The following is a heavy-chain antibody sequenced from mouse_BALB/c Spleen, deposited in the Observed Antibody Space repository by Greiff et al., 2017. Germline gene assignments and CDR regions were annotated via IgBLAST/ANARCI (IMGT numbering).Heavy chain of an antibody. CDR1: GFTFSSYA. CDR2: ISSGGST. V-gene: IGHV5-6-5*01. J-gene: IGHJ4*01. D-gene: IGHD1-1*01. Sequence: EVQLVESGGGLVKPGGSLKLSCAASGFTFSSYAMSWVRQTPEKRLEWVASISSGGSTYYPDSVKGRFTISRDNARNILYLQMSSLRSEDTAMYYCARLRDGSSSSYYYAMDYWGQGTSVTVSS. CDR3: ARLRDGSSSSYYYAMDY.